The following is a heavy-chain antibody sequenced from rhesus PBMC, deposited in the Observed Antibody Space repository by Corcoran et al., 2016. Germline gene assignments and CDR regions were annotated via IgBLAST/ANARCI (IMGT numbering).Heavy chain of an antibody. CDR3: ARGYSWNNPFDY. Sequence: QVQLQESGPGLVKPSETLSPTCAVSGGSIRTSSYYWNWIRQPPGKGLEWIGYITYSGATNSNPSLKSRVTISTDTSKNQFSLKLSSVTAADTAVYYCARGYSWNNPFDYWGQGVLVTVSS. CDR1: GGSIRTSSYY. CDR2: ITYSGAT. J-gene: IGHJ4*01. D-gene: IGHD1-20*01. V-gene: IGHV4-122*02.